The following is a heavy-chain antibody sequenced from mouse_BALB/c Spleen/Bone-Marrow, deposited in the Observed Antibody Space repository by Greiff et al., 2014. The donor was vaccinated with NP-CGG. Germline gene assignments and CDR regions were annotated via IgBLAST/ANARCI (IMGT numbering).Heavy chain of an antibody. CDR2: IDPANGNT. D-gene: IGHD1-1*01. CDR3: AMYYYGSSLFAY. CDR1: GFNIEDTY. J-gene: IGHJ3*01. V-gene: IGHV14-3*02. Sequence: ESGAELVKPGASVKLSCTASGFNIEDTYMHWVKQRPEQGLEWIGRIDPANGNTKYDPKFQGKATITADTSSNTAYLQLSSLTSEDTAVYYCAMYYYGSSLFAYWGQGTLVTVSA.